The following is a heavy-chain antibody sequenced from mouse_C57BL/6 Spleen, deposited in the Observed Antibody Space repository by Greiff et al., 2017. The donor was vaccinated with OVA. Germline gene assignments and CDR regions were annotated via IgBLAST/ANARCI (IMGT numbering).Heavy chain of an antibody. CDR1: GYTFTDYY. CDR2: INPNNGGT. CDR3: ARIGYGSPFDY. J-gene: IGHJ2*01. D-gene: IGHD1-1*01. Sequence: EVQLQQSGPELVKPGASVKISCKASGYTFTDYYMNWVKQSHGKSLEWIGDINPNNGGTSYNQKFKGKATLTVDKSSSTAYMELRSLTSEDSAVYYCARIGYGSPFDYWGQGTTLTVSS. V-gene: IGHV1-26*01.